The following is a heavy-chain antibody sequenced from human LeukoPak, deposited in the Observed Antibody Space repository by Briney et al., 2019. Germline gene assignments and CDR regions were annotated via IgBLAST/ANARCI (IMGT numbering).Heavy chain of an antibody. CDR2: INPNSGGT. Sequence: ASVKVSCKASGYTFTGYYMHWVRQAPGQGLEWMGWINPNSGGTNYAQKFQGRVTMTRDTSISTAYMELSRLRSDDTAVYYCARRSSSYYDWFDPWAREPWSPSPQ. J-gene: IGHJ5*02. CDR3: ARRSSSYYDWFDP. CDR1: GYTFTGYY. V-gene: IGHV1-2*02. D-gene: IGHD6-13*01.